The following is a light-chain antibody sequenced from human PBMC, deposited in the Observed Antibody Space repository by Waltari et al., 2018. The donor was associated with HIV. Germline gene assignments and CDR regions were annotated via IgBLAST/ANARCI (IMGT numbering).Light chain of an antibody. J-gene: IGLJ3*02. CDR1: VLAKKY. V-gene: IGLV3-27*01. CDR2: KDS. CDR3: YSAADNNGWV. Sequence: SYELTQPSSVSVSPGQTARITCSGDVLAKKYARWFQQKPGQAPVLVIYKDSERPSGIPERFPGSSSGTTVTLTISGAQVEDEADYYCYSAADNNGWVFGGGTKLTVL.